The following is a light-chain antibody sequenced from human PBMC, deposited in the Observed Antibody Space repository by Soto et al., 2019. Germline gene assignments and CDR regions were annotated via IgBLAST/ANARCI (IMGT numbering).Light chain of an antibody. CDR2: GAY. Sequence: EIVMTQSPATLSVSPGDRATLSCRASQSVSSNLAWYQHKPGQAPRLLIYGAYIRATGIPARFSGSGSGTEFTLTISSLQSEDFAVYYCQQYNNWPPLTFGGGTKVDIQ. V-gene: IGKV3-15*01. CDR1: QSVSSN. J-gene: IGKJ4*01. CDR3: QQYNNWPPLT.